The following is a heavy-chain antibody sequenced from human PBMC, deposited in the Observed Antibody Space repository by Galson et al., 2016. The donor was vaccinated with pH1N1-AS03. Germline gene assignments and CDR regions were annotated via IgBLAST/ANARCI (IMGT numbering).Heavy chain of an antibody. Sequence: PALVKPTQTLTLTCTFSGFSLRTSGMCVSWIRQPPGKALEWLARIDWADDKNYSKHLKTRLTHSKDTSKKQAVLTMTNMDPADTATYYCSRMRDYGDLQDAFDIWGQGTMVTVSS. CDR2: IDWADDK. J-gene: IGHJ3*02. V-gene: IGHV2-70*11. CDR1: GFSLRTSGMC. CDR3: SRMRDYGDLQDAFDI. D-gene: IGHD4-17*01.